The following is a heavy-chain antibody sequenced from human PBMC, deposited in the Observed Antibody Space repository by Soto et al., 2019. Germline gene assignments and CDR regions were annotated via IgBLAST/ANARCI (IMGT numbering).Heavy chain of an antibody. CDR3: ARGDRGAFDL. V-gene: IGHV3-74*01. CDR2: IHSDGSST. J-gene: IGHJ3*01. CDR1: GFTFSYYW. D-gene: IGHD1-26*01. Sequence: EVQLVESGGGLVRPGGSLRLSCAASGFTFSYYWMHWVRQAPGKGLVWVSRIHSDGSSTTYADFVKGRFIISRDNARNTVDLQMNSVRGEDTAGYYCARGDRGAFDLWGQGTVVTVSS.